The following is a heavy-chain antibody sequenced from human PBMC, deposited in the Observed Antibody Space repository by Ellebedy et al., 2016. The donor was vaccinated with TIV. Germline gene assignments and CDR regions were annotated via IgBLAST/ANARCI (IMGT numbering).Heavy chain of an antibody. Sequence: SGPTLVXPTQTLTLTCTFSGFALSAYALGVHWIRHPPGKALVWLALVYWNDDKQYSPSLQPRLTITKDTSKNQVVLTMTDVDPVDTATYYCAHSAGWLPDYWGPGTLITVS. V-gene: IGHV2-5*01. D-gene: IGHD5-12*01. CDR1: GFALSAYALG. CDR3: AHSAGWLPDY. CDR2: VYWNDDK. J-gene: IGHJ4*02.